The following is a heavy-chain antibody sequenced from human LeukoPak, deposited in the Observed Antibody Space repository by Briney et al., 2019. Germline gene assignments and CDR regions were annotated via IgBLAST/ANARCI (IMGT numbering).Heavy chain of an antibody. J-gene: IGHJ5*02. V-gene: IGHV4-4*07. CDR1: GGSISSYY. D-gene: IGHD3-3*01. CDR3: ARGALGDFWSGKSLSWFDP. CDR2: IYTSGST. Sequence: SETLSLTCTVSGGSISSYYWSWIRQPAGKGLEWIGRIYTSGSTNYNPSLKSRVTMSVDTSKNQFSLKLSSVTAADTAVYYCARGALGDFWSGKSLSWFDPWGQGTLVTVSS.